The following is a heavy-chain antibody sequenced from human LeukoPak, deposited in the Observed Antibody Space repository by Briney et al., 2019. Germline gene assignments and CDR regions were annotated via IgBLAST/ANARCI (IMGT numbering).Heavy chain of an antibody. CDR2: INHSGST. Sequence: SETLSLTCAVYGGSFSGYYWSWIRQPPGKGLEWIGEINHSGSTNYNPSLKSRVTISVDTAKNQFSLKLSSVTAADTAVYYCARGGWNKFDYWGQGTLVTVSS. CDR3: ARGGWNKFDY. J-gene: IGHJ4*02. V-gene: IGHV4-34*01. D-gene: IGHD1-1*01. CDR1: GGSFSGYY.